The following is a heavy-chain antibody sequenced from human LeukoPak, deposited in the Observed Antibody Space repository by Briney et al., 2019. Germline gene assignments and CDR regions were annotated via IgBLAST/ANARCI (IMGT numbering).Heavy chain of an antibody. Sequence: ASVKVSCKASGGTFSSYAISWVRQAPGQGLEWMGRIIPILGIANYAQKFQGRVTITADKSTSTAYMELSSLRSEDTAVYYCARDSGTITMVRGVIFDYWGQGTLVTVSS. CDR2: IIPILGIA. D-gene: IGHD3-10*01. CDR1: GGTFSSYA. J-gene: IGHJ4*02. CDR3: ARDSGTITMVRGVIFDY. V-gene: IGHV1-69*04.